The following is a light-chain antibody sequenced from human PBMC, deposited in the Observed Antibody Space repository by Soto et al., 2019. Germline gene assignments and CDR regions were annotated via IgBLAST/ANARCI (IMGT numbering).Light chain of an antibody. CDR2: DVS. CDR1: SSDVGNYIY. J-gene: IGLJ2*01. Sequence: QSALTQPASVAGSPVQSITISCTGTSSDVGNYIYVSWYQHHPHKAPKLMIYDVSNRPSGVSDRFSGSKSGNTASLTISGLQAEDEADYYCTSYTTSSTLIFGGGTKVTVL. V-gene: IGLV2-14*03. CDR3: TSYTTSSTLI.